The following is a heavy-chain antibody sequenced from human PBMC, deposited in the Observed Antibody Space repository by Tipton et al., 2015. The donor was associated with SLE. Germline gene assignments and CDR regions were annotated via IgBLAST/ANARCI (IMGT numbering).Heavy chain of an antibody. J-gene: IGHJ3*02. D-gene: IGHD3-16*01. CDR2: IYYSGST. CDR3: ASRLYPGAFDI. Sequence: GLVKPSETLSLTCTVSGGSISSSSYYWGWIRQPPGKGLEWIGSIYYSGSTYYNPSLKSQVTISVDTSKNQFSLKLSSVTAADTAVYFCASRLYPGAFDIWGQGTMVTVSS. CDR1: GGSISSSSYY. V-gene: IGHV4-39*01.